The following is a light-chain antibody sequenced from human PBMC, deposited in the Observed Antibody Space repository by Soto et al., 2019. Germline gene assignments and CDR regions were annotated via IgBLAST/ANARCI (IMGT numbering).Light chain of an antibody. J-gene: IGKJ3*01. V-gene: IGKV3-20*01. CDR2: GAS. CDR3: QQYGSSPLFT. CDR1: QSVSSSY. Sequence: EMVVTQSPGTLSLSPGERATLSCRASQSVSSSYLAWYQQKPGQAPRLLIYGASSRATGIPDRCSGSGSGTDFTLTISRLEPEDFAVYYCQQYGSSPLFTFGPGTKVDIK.